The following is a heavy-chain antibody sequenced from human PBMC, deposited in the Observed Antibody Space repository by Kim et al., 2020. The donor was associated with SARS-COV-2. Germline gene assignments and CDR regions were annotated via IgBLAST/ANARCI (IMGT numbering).Heavy chain of an antibody. CDR3: ARGTGSYGFDS. V-gene: IGHV3-74*03. J-gene: IGHJ4*02. Sequence: GGSLRLSCAASGFTISSHWMHWVRQAPGKGLVWVSRINADRSVIQYSGSVKGRFTISRDNARSTVDLQMNSLRPEDTAVYYCARGTGSYGFDSWGQGVLVAVSS. D-gene: IGHD3-10*01. CDR2: INADRSVI. CDR1: GFTISSHW.